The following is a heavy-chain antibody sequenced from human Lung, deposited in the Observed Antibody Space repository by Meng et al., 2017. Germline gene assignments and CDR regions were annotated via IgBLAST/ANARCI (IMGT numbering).Heavy chain of an antibody. Sequence: QVQLQESGPGRGEPSQTLSLTCTVCGGSMSSGNYYWSWIRQPPGKGLEWIGYIHHSGSAYYNPSLKSRVSISVDTSKNQFSLNLNSMTAADTAVYYCASFDHIPRRNYFDYWGQGTLVTVSS. CDR3: ASFDHIPRRNYFDY. D-gene: IGHD2-21*01. V-gene: IGHV4-30-4*01. CDR2: IHHSGSA. CDR1: GGSMSSGNYY. J-gene: IGHJ4*02.